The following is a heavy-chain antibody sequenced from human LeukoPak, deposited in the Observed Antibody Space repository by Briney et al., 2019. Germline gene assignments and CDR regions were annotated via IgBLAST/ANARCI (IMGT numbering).Heavy chain of an antibody. V-gene: IGHV4-59*01. J-gene: IGHJ1*01. Sequence: TTSETLSLTCTVSGGSISSYYWSWIRQPPGKGLEWIGDIYYSGYTNYNPSLKSRVTISVDTSKNQFSLKLRSVTAADTAVYYCARGSSTETYTAEYFQFWGQGTLVTVSS. CDR2: IYYSGYT. CDR3: ARGSSTETYTAEYFQF. CDR1: GGSISSYY. D-gene: IGHD2-2*02.